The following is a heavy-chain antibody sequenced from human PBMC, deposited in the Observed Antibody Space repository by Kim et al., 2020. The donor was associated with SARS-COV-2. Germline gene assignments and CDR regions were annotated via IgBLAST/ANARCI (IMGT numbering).Heavy chain of an antibody. CDR1: GFTFSSYG. J-gene: IGHJ6*01. CDR2: VSYDGTIK. V-gene: IGHV3-30*04. Sequence: GGSLRLSCAASGFTFSSYGMHWVRQAPGKGLEWVASVSYDGTIKYYVDSGKGRFTISRDNSKNTVHLQMNSLRAEDTAVYYCARAGYISSSTHYYYGM. D-gene: IGHD6-6*01. CDR3: ARAGYISSSTHYYYGM.